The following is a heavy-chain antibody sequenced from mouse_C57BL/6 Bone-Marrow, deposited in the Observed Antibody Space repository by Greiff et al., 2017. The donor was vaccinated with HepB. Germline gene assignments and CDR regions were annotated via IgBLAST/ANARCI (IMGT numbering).Heavy chain of an antibody. Sequence: EVQLQQSGAELVRPGASVKLSCTASGFNIKDDYMHWVKQRPEQGLEWIGWIDPENGDTEYASKFQGKATITADTSSNTAYLQLSSLTSEDTAVYYCTTWIYYYGSSYGFAYWGQGTLVTVSA. CDR3: TTWIYYYGSSYGFAY. D-gene: IGHD1-1*01. J-gene: IGHJ3*01. CDR2: IDPENGDT. V-gene: IGHV14-4*01. CDR1: GFNIKDDY.